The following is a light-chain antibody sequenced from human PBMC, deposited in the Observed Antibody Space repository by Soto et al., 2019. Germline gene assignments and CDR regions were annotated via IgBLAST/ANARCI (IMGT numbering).Light chain of an antibody. CDR1: SSDVGGYNY. Sequence: QSALTQPRSVSGSPGQSVTISCTGTSSDVGGYNYVSWYQQHPGKAPKLMIYDVSKRPSCVPDRFSGSKSGNTASLTISGLQAEDEADYYCCSYAGSYNYVFGTGTKLTVL. CDR3: CSYAGSYNYV. J-gene: IGLJ1*01. CDR2: DVS. V-gene: IGLV2-11*01.